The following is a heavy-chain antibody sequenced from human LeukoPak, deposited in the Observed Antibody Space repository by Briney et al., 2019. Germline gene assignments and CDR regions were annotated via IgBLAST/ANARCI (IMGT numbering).Heavy chain of an antibody. CDR3: ARGVLAYSNYIHNWFDT. V-gene: IGHV4-34*01. D-gene: IGHD4-11*01. CDR2: INHSGST. Sequence: SETLSLTCAVYGGSFSSYYLSWIRQSPGKGLEWIGEINHSGSTNYNPSLKNRVTISVDTSKNQFSLKLSSVTAADTAVYYCARGVLAYSNYIHNWFDTWGQGTLVTVSS. J-gene: IGHJ5*02. CDR1: GGSFSSYY.